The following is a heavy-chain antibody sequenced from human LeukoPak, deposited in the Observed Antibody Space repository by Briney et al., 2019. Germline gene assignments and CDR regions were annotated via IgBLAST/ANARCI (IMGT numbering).Heavy chain of an antibody. V-gene: IGHV4-59*12. D-gene: IGHD2/OR15-2a*01. Sequence: SETLSLTCTVSGGSISSYYWSWIRQPPGKGLEWIGYIYYSGSTNYNPSLKSRVTISVDTSKNQFSLKLSSVTAADTAVYYCVILPDYYYYMDVWGKGTTVTVS. CDR3: VILPDYYYYMDV. CDR2: IYYSGST. J-gene: IGHJ6*03. CDR1: GGSISSYY.